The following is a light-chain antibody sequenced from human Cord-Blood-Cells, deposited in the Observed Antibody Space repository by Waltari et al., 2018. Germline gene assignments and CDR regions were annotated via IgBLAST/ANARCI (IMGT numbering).Light chain of an antibody. V-gene: IGLV1-47*01. Sequence: QSVLTQPPSASGTPGQRVTISCSGSSSNIGSNYVYWYQQLPRTAPKLLIYRNNPRPSGVPDRFSGSKSGTSASLAISVLRSEDEADYYCAAWDDSLSDWVFGGGTKLTVL. J-gene: IGLJ3*02. CDR3: AAWDDSLSDWV. CDR2: RNN. CDR1: SSNIGSNY.